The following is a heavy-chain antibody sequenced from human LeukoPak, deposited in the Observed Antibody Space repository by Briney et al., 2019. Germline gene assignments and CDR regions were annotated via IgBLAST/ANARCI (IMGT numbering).Heavy chain of an antibody. V-gene: IGHV3-30-3*01. D-gene: IGHD1-26*01. CDR3: ARGGGELRLLDY. CDR2: ISYDGSNK. CDR1: GFTFSSYA. Sequence: GGSLRLSCAASGFTFSSYAMHWVRQAPGKGLEWVAVISYDGSNKYYADSVKGRFTISRDNSKNTLYLQMNSLRAEDTAVYYCARGGGELRLLDYWGQGTLVTVSS. J-gene: IGHJ4*02.